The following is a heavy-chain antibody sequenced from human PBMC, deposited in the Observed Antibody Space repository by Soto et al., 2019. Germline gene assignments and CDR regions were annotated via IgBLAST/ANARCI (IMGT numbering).Heavy chain of an antibody. CDR3: ARVGMVHYTGWFDP. Sequence: XESLTISCKGSGYSVTSYWIGLVRQMPGKGLEWMGIIYPGDSDTRYSPSFQGQVTISADKSISTAYLQWSSLKASDTAMYYCARVGMVHYTGWFDPWGQGTLVTVSS. CDR2: IYPGDSDT. CDR1: GYSVTSYW. J-gene: IGHJ5*02. D-gene: IGHD2-8*01. V-gene: IGHV5-51*01.